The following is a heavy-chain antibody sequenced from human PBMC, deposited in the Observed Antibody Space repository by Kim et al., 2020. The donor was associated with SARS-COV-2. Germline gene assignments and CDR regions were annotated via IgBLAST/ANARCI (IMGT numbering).Heavy chain of an antibody. CDR1: GGSISSYY. Sequence: SETLSLTCTVSGGSISSYYWSWIRQPPGKGLEWIGYIYYSGSTNYNPSLKSRVTISVDTSKNQFSLKLSSVTAADTAVYYCARDPGIAVSGTAGYFDLWGRGTLVTLSS. CDR3: ARDPGIAVSGTAGYFDL. J-gene: IGHJ2*01. D-gene: IGHD6-19*01. V-gene: IGHV4-59*13. CDR2: IYYSGST.